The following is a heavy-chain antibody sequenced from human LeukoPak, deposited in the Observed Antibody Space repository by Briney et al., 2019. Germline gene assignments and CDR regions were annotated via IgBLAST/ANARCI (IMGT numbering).Heavy chain of an antibody. CDR2: IYYSGST. CDR1: GGSIRSGDYY. V-gene: IGHV4-30-4*01. D-gene: IGHD3-22*01. CDR3: ARGDDSSGYSPFDY. J-gene: IGHJ4*02. Sequence: SETLSLTCTVSGGSIRSGDYYRSWIRQPPGKGLEWIGYIYYSGSTYCSPSLKSRVTISVDTSKNQFSLKLSSVTAADTAVYYCARGDDSSGYSPFDYWGQGTLVTVSS.